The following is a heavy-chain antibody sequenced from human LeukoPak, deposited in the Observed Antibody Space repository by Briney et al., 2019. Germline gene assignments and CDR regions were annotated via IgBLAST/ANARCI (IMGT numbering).Heavy chain of an antibody. CDR3: ARAILWFGELRPYYYYYGMDV. V-gene: IGHV4-59*01. Sequence: KASETLSLTCTVSVGPISSYYWSWIRQPPGKGREGIGYIYYSGSTNYNPSLKSRVTISVDTSKNQFSLKLSSVTAADTAVYYCARAILWFGELRPYYYYYGMDVWGQGTTVTVSS. CDR1: VGPISSYY. J-gene: IGHJ6*02. CDR2: IYYSGST. D-gene: IGHD3-10*01.